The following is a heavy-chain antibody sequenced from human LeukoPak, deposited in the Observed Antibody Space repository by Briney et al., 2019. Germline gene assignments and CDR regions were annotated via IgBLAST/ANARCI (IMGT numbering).Heavy chain of an antibody. V-gene: IGHV3-23*01. Sequence: GGSLRLSCAASGFTFSNYVMSWVRQAPGKGLEWVSVIGRSGHFTNYADSVKGRFTISRDNYKDTLSLQMSSLRAEDTAIYYCAKDRDDSGDYVFDHWGQGILVTVSS. CDR3: AKDRDDSGDYVFDH. J-gene: IGHJ4*02. CDR1: GFTFSNYV. D-gene: IGHD4-17*01. CDR2: IGRSGHFT.